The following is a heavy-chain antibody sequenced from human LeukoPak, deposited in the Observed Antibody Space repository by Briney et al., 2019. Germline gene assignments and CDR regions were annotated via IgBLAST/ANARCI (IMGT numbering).Heavy chain of an antibody. V-gene: IGHV3-11*03. CDR2: ISSTTSYT. Sequence: GGSLRLSCAASGFTFSDYYMSWIRQAPGKGLEWLSYISSTTSYTDYADSAKGRFTISRDNAKNSLYLQMNSLRAEDTAVYYCARSSYTSGSSYFDYWGQGTQVTVSA. J-gene: IGHJ4*02. D-gene: IGHD3-10*01. CDR1: GFTFSDYY. CDR3: ARSSYTSGSSYFDY.